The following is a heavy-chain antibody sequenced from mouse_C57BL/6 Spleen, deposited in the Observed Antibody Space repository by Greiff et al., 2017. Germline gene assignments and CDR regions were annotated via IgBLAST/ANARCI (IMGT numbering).Heavy chain of an antibody. CDR3: ASGNGSSPYYAMDY. J-gene: IGHJ4*01. Sequence: QVQLKESGPGLVAPSQSLSITCTVSGFSLTSYGVDWVRQSPGKGLEWLGVIWGVGSTNYNSALKSRLSISKDNSKSQVFLKMNSLQTDDTAMYXCASGNGSSPYYAMDYWGQGTSVTVSS. D-gene: IGHD1-1*01. V-gene: IGHV2-6*01. CDR1: GFSLTSYG. CDR2: IWGVGST.